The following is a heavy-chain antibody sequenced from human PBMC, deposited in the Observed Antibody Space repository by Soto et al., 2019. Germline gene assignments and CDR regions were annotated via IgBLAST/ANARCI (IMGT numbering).Heavy chain of an antibody. CDR3: ARVKTGVAVAGAFDI. J-gene: IGHJ3*02. D-gene: IGHD6-19*01. Sequence: GXSVKVSCNASGYTFTSYGISLVRHSPGQGLEWMGWISAYNGNTNYAQKLQGRVTMTTDTSTSTAYMELRSLRSDDTAVYYCARVKTGVAVAGAFDIWGQGTMVTVSS. CDR2: ISAYNGNT. V-gene: IGHV1-18*01. CDR1: GYTFTSYG.